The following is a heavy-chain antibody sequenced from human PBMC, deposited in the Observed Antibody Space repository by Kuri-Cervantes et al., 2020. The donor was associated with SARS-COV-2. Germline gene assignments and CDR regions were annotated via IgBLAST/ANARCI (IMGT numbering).Heavy chain of an antibody. Sequence: LSLTCAASGFTFNNYAMHWVRQTPGEGLEWVAITSYDGSTKYYADSVKGRFTISRDNAKNSLYLQMNSLRAEDTAVYYCARDPTAGRLRYFDWFSSGPSNYYGMDVWGQGTTVTVSS. V-gene: IGHV3-30-3*01. J-gene: IGHJ6*02. D-gene: IGHD3-9*01. CDR2: TSYDGSTK. CDR3: ARDPTAGRLRYFDWFSSGPSNYYGMDV. CDR1: GFTFNNYA.